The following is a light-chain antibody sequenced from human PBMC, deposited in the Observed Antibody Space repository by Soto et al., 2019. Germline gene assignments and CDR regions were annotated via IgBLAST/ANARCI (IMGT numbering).Light chain of an antibody. J-gene: IGKJ1*01. V-gene: IGKV3-15*01. Sequence: EIVMTQSPATLSVSPGERAPLSCRASQSVSSNLAWYQQKPGQAPRLLIYGASTRATGIPARFSGSGSGTEFTLSISSLQSEYFAVYYCQQYNNWPRRTFGQGTKVDIK. CDR1: QSVSSN. CDR3: QQYNNWPRRT. CDR2: GAS.